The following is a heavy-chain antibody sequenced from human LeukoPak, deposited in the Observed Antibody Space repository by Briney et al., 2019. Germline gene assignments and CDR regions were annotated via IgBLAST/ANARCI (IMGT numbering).Heavy chain of an antibody. CDR2: IYYSGST. V-gene: IGHV4-61*05. CDR1: GGSIRNSSFY. D-gene: IGHD1-14*01. Sequence: KSSETLSLTCAVSGGSIRNSSFYWGWIRQPPGKGLEWIGYIYYSGSTNYNPSLKSRVTISVDTSKNQFSLKLSSVTAADTAVYYCARHTYGNFDYWGQGTLVTVSS. J-gene: IGHJ4*02. CDR3: ARHTYGNFDY.